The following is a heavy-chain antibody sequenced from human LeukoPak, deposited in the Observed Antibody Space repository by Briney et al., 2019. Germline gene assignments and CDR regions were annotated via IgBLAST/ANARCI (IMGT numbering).Heavy chain of an antibody. V-gene: IGHV3-9*01. D-gene: IGHD4-17*01. J-gene: IGHJ4*02. CDR2: ISWNSGSI. CDR3: ARGRASYGDYFHFDY. CDR1: GFTFDDYA. Sequence: PGRSLRLSCAASGFTFDDYAMHWVRQAPGKGLEWVSGISWNSGSIGYADSVKGRFTISRDNSKNTLFLHMSSLRAEDTAVYYCARGRASYGDYFHFDYWGQGTLVTVSS.